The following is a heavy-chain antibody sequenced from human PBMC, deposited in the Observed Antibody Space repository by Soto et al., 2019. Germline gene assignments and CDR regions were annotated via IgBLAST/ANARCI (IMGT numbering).Heavy chain of an antibody. Sequence: GGSLRLSCAASGFTVSSNYMSWVRQAPGKGLEWVSVIYSGGSTYYADSVKGRFTTSRDNSKNTLYLQMNSLRAEDTAVYYCASDQGGYGDYVAYWGQGTLVTVSS. CDR3: ASDQGGYGDYVAY. CDR1: GFTVSSNY. D-gene: IGHD4-17*01. CDR2: IYSGGST. J-gene: IGHJ4*02. V-gene: IGHV3-53*01.